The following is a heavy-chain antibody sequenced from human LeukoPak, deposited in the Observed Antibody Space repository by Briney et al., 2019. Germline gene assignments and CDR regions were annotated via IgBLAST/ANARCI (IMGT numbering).Heavy chain of an antibody. CDR3: ARDIAVSGNYFDY. V-gene: IGHV3-23*01. CDR2: ISSSAGST. D-gene: IGHD6-19*01. Sequence: GGSLRLSCTASGFTFSSYAMNWVRQAPGTGLEWVSTISSSAGSTYYADSVRGRFTISRDNGRNTLYLQMNSLRAEDTAVYYCARDIAVSGNYFDYWGQGTLVTVSS. J-gene: IGHJ4*02. CDR1: GFTFSSYA.